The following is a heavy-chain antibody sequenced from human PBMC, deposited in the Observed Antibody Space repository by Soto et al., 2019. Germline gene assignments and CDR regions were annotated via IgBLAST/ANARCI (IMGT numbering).Heavy chain of an antibody. V-gene: IGHV3-43*01. J-gene: IGHJ4*02. Sequence: AGGSLRLSCAASGFTFDDYTMHWVRQAPGKGLEWVSLISWDGGSTYYADSVKGRFTISRDNSKNSLYLQMNSLRTGDTALYYCAKDSLYGDYYFDYWGQGTLVTVSS. CDR3: AKDSLYGDYYFDY. CDR1: GFTFDDYT. D-gene: IGHD4-17*01. CDR2: ISWDGGST.